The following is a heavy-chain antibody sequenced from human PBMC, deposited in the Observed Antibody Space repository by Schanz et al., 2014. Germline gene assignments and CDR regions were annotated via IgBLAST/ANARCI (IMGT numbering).Heavy chain of an antibody. CDR2: ISAYNGHT. Sequence: QVQLVQSGAEVKKPGASVKVSCKASGYTFTSYGLSWVRQAPGQGLEWMGWISAYNGHTDYAQKLQGRVTLTTDTSTSTAYMELSSLRYEDTALYYCARGTMPGTFDIWGQGTMVTVSS. CDR3: ARGTMPGTFDI. D-gene: IGHD2-2*01. J-gene: IGHJ3*02. V-gene: IGHV1-18*01. CDR1: GYTFTSYG.